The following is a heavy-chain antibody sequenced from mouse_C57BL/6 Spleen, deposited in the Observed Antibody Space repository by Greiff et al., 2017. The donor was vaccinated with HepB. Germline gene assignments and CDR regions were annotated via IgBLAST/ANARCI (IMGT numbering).Heavy chain of an antibody. V-gene: IGHV5-16*01. J-gene: IGHJ4*01. D-gene: IGHD1-1*01. CDR1: GFTFSDYY. CDR3: ARSSPYYYAMDY. Sequence: EVKLMESEGGLVQPGSSMKLSCTASGFTFSDYYMAWVRQVPEKGLEWVANINYDGSSTYYLDSLKSRFIISRDNAKNILYLQMSSLKSEDTATYYCARSSPYYYAMDYWGQGTSVTVSS. CDR2: INYDGSST.